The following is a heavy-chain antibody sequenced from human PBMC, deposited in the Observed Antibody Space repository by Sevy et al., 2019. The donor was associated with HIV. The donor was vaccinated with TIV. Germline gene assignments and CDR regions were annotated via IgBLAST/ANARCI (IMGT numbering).Heavy chain of an antibody. CDR2: LSSSSTNI. CDR1: GFTFSSYN. V-gene: IGHV3-21*01. J-gene: IGHJ4*02. CDR3: ARERGYSYGYEDY. Sequence: GGSLRLTCAASGFTFSSYNMNWVRRAPGKGLEWVSSLSSSSTNIYYADSVKGRFTISRDNAKKSLYLQMNSLRAEDTAVYYSARERGYSYGYEDYWGQGTLVTVSS. D-gene: IGHD5-18*01.